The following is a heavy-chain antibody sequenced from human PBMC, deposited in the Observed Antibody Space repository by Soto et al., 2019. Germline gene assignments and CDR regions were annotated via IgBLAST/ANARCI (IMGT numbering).Heavy chain of an antibody. CDR3: ARDRGYYDDTGPTYDY. Sequence: PSETLSLTCTVSGDSIGSFYWSWVRQPPGKGLEWIGYIYYSGTTNYNPSLKSRVTISIDASKNQFSLRLTSVTAADTAVYYCARDRGYYDDTGPTYDYWGQGTQVTSPQ. CDR2: IYYSGTT. V-gene: IGHV4-59*01. D-gene: IGHD3-16*01. J-gene: IGHJ4*02. CDR1: GDSIGSFY.